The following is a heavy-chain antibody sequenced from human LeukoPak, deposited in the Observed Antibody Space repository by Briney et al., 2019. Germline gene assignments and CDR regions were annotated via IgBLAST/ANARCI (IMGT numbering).Heavy chain of an antibody. Sequence: PGGSLRLSCAASEFTVSSNYMNWVRQAPGKGLEWVSVIYSGGSTYYADSVKGRFPISRDNSKNTLYLQMSSLRVEDTAVYYCVKDVHSGVDYWGQGTLVTVSS. D-gene: IGHD1-26*01. J-gene: IGHJ4*02. V-gene: IGHV3-66*01. CDR1: EFTVSSNY. CDR2: IYSGGST. CDR3: VKDVHSGVDY.